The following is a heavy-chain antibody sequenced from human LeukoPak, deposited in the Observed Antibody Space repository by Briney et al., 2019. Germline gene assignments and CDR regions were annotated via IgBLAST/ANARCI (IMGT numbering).Heavy chain of an antibody. D-gene: IGHD5-12*01. CDR2: IYYSGST. CDR1: GGSISTYY. V-gene: IGHV4-59*08. CDR3: ARVRYRAYVPRYFFDY. Sequence: SETLSLTCTVSGGSISTYYWSWIRQPPGKGLEWIGYIYYSGSTNYNPSLKSRVTISVDTSQNQFSLNLSSVTAADTAVYYCARVRYRAYVPRYFFDYWGQGTLVTVSS. J-gene: IGHJ4*02.